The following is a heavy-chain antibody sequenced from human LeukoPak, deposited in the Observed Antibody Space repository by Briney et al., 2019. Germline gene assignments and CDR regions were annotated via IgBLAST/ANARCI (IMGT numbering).Heavy chain of an antibody. D-gene: IGHD6-6*01. V-gene: IGHV5-51*01. J-gene: IGHJ4*02. CDR3: ARHPYSSSSPFDY. Sequence: GESLKISCEGSGYSFTSYWIGWVRQMPGKGLEWMGIIYPGDSDTRYSPSFQGQVTISADKSISTAYLQWSSLKASDTAMYYCARHPYSSSSPFDYWGQGTLVTVSS. CDR1: GYSFTSYW. CDR2: IYPGDSDT.